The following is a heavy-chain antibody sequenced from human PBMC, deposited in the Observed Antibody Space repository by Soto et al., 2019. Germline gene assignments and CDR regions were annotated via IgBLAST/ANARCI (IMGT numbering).Heavy chain of an antibody. J-gene: IGHJ3*01. CDR1: GYTFTGYY. Sequence: GASVKVSCKASGYTFTGYYMHWVRQAPGQGLEWMGWINPNSGGTNYAQKFLGRVTMTRDTSISTAYMELSRLRSDDTAVYYCARDLERSSSWYWTRESWGQGTMVTVSS. V-gene: IGHV1-2*02. D-gene: IGHD6-13*01. CDR2: INPNSGGT. CDR3: ARDLERSSSWYWTRES.